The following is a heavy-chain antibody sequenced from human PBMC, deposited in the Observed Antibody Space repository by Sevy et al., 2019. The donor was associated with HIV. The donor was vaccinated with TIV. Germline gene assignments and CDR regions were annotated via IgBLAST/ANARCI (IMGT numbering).Heavy chain of an antibody. V-gene: IGHV4-61*02. CDR2: IYTSGST. J-gene: IGHJ5*02. CDR3: ACGGSSYSDRRCWSVWFDR. D-gene: IGHD3-22*01. CDR1: GGSISSGTYA. Sequence: SETLSLTCTASGGSISSGTYAWSWIRQPAGKGLEWIGLIYTSGSTSYNPSLKSRVTMSVDTSKNQFSLKLSSETAAETAVYYCACGGSSYSDRRCWSVWFDRWGQGTLVTVSS.